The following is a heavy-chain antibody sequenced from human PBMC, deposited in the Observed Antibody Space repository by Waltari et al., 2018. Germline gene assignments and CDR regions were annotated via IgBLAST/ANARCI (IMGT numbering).Heavy chain of an antibody. CDR3: ARHVYYDSAGYHYGHNWFDP. Sequence: QVQLQESGPRLVTPSETLSLTCTVSGSSISGYYWSWIRQSPGKGLEWIGYVYYTGSTDYNPSLKSRATLSLDTFERQFSLRLTSVTAADTAIYYCARHVYYDSAGYHYGHNWFDPWGQGTRVTVSS. D-gene: IGHD3-22*01. J-gene: IGHJ5*02. CDR2: VYYTGST. CDR1: GSSISGYY. V-gene: IGHV4-59*01.